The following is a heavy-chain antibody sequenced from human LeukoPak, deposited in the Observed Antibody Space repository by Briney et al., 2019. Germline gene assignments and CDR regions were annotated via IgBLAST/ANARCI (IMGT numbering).Heavy chain of an antibody. D-gene: IGHD1-14*01. V-gene: IGHV4-4*07. J-gene: IGHJ6*02. CDR1: GGSISSYY. Sequence: SETLSLTCTVSGGSISSYYWSWIRQPAGKGLEWIGRIYTSGSTNYNPSLKSRVTTSVDTSKNQFSLKLSSVTAADTAVYYCARGAVVREPTYYYYYGMDVWGQGTTVTVSS. CDR2: IYTSGST. CDR3: ARGAVVREPTYYYYYGMDV.